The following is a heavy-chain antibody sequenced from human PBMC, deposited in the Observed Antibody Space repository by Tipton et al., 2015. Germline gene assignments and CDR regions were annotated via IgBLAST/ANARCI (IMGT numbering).Heavy chain of an antibody. CDR2: ISSNGYNT. CDR3: VKDGYYYANSGYSPLDY. D-gene: IGHD3-22*01. Sequence: SLRLSCSDSGFIFSSYTVHWVRQAPGKGLEYVSAISSNGYNTYYADSVKGRFTISRDNSKNTLYLQMSSLRADDTAVYYCVKDGYYYANSGYSPLDYWGQGTLVTVSS. V-gene: IGHV3-64D*08. CDR1: GFIFSSYT. J-gene: IGHJ4*02.